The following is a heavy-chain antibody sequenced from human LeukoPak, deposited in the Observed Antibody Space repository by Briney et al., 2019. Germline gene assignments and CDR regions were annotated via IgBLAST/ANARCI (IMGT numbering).Heavy chain of an antibody. CDR1: GYSFTSYW. CDR3: ARQAYSSGWYP. CDR2: IYPGDSDT. V-gene: IGHV5-51*01. Sequence: GESLKISCKGSGYSFTSYWIGWVRQMPGKGLEWMGIIYPGDSDTRYSPSFQGQVTVSADKSISTAYLQWSSLKASDTAVYYCARQAYSSGWYPWGQGTLVTVSS. D-gene: IGHD6-19*01. J-gene: IGHJ5*02.